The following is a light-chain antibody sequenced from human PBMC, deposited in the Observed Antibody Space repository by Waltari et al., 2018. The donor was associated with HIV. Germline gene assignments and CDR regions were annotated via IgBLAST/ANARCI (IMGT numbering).Light chain of an antibody. J-gene: IGKJ2*01. CDR2: GAS. V-gene: IGKV3-15*01. CDR1: QAIASN. CDR3: QQYNNWPPGYT. Sequence: EIVMTQSPATLSVSPGERATLPCRASQAIASNLAWYQQKPGQTPRLLIYGASTTATGIPARFSGRGSGTEFTLTISSLQSDDSAVYYCQQYNNWPPGYTFGQGTKLEIK.